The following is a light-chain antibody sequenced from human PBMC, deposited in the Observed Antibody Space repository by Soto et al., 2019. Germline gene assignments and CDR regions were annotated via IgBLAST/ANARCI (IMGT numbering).Light chain of an antibody. CDR1: QSISGY. Sequence: DIQLTQSPSSLSASIGDRVTIICRASQSISGYLNWYQQKPGKAPKPLIYAASSLQSGVPSRFSGSESGTDFTLTITSLQPEHFATYYCQQGYSNPITFGQGTRLEIK. CDR3: QQGYSNPIT. J-gene: IGKJ5*01. CDR2: AAS. V-gene: IGKV1-39*01.